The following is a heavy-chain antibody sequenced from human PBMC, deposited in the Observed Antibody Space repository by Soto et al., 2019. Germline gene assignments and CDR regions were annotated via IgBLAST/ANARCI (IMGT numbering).Heavy chain of an antibody. J-gene: IGHJ3*02. CDR1: GGSISSYY. Sequence: SETLSLTCTVSGGSISSYYWGWIRQPPGKGLEWIGSIYYSGSTYYNPSLKSRVTISVDTSKNQFSLKLSSVTAADTAVYYCARHRPAYCGGDCFGDAFDIWGQGTMVT. CDR3: ARHRPAYCGGDCFGDAFDI. D-gene: IGHD2-21*02. CDR2: IYYSGST. V-gene: IGHV4-39*01.